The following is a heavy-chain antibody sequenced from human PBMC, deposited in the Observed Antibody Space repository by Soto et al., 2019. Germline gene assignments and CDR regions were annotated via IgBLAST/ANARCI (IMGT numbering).Heavy chain of an antibody. D-gene: IGHD6-6*01. CDR2: IYYSGST. CDR3: ARGLDSSTSAGSMDV. Sequence: PSETLSLTRTVSGGSLSSSSYYWGWIRQPPGKGLEWIGSIYYSGSTYYNPSLKSRVTISVDTSKNQFSLKLSSVTAADTAVYYCARGLDSSTSAGSMDVWGQGTTVTV. J-gene: IGHJ6*02. V-gene: IGHV4-39*01. CDR1: GGSLSSSSYY.